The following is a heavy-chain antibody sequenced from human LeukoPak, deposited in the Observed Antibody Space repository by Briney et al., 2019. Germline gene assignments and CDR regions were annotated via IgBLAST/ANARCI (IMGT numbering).Heavy chain of an antibody. V-gene: IGHV1-18*04. Sequence: ASVKVSCKASGYTFTSYGISWVRQAPGQGLEWMGWISAYNGNTNYAQKLQGRVTRTTDTSTSTAYMELRSLRSDDTAVYYCARDRAMVRGVIITFPPDYWGQGTLVTVSS. CDR3: ARDRAMVRGVIITFPPDY. D-gene: IGHD3-10*01. J-gene: IGHJ4*02. CDR1: GYTFTSYG. CDR2: ISAYNGNT.